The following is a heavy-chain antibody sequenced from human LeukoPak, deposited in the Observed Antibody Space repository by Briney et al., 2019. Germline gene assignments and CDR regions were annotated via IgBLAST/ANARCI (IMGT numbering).Heavy chain of an antibody. CDR1: GFTFDDYA. Sequence: GGSLRLSCAASGFTFDDYAMHCVRQAPGKGLEWVSLISGDGGSTYYADSVKRRFTISRDNSKNSLYLQMNSLRTEDTALYYCAKDISPDSSGYYAPTDYWGQGTLVTVSS. D-gene: IGHD3-22*01. V-gene: IGHV3-43*02. CDR2: ISGDGGST. CDR3: AKDISPDSSGYYAPTDY. J-gene: IGHJ4*02.